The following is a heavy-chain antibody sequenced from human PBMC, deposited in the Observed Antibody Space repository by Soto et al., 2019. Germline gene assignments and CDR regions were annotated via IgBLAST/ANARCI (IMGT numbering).Heavy chain of an antibody. V-gene: IGHV4-34*01. J-gene: IGHJ4*02. CDR1: GGSFSGYY. CDR2: INHSGST. CDR3: ARAPYFGVVYW. D-gene: IGHD3-3*01. Sequence: QVQLQQWGAGLLKPSETLSLTCAVYGGSFSGYYWSWIRQPPGKGLEWIGEINHSGSTNYNPSLKSRVTISVDTSKNQVTLKLSSVTAADTAVYYCARAPYFGVVYWWGQGTLVTVSS.